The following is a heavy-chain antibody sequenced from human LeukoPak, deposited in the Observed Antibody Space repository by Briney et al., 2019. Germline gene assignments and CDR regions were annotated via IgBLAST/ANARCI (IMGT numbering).Heavy chain of an antibody. CDR3: AYSDGPTRPFDY. CDR2: ISAYNSNT. CDR1: GYTFTSYG. J-gene: IGHJ4*02. Sequence: ASVKVSCKASGYTFTSYGISWVRQAPGQGLEWMGWISAYNSNTHYAQKLQGRVTMTTDTSTSTAYMELSSLRSEDTAVYYCAYSDGPTRPFDYWGQGTLVTVSS. D-gene: IGHD5-24*01. V-gene: IGHV1-18*01.